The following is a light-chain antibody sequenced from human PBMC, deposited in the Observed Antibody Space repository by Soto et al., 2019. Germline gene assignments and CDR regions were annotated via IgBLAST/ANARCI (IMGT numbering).Light chain of an antibody. V-gene: IGLV1-47*01. CDR2: GNN. J-gene: IGLJ2*01. CDR3: AAWDDSLSGVV. CDR1: ISNIGSNF. Sequence: QAVVTQPPSASGTPGQRVTISCSGSISNIGSNFIYWYQQLPGTAPKLLIYGNNERPSGVPDRFSGSKSGTSASLAISGLRSEDEADYHCAAWDDSLSGVVFGGGTKVTVL.